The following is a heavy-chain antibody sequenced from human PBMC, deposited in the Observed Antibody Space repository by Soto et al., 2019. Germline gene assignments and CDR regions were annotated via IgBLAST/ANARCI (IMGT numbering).Heavy chain of an antibody. J-gene: IGHJ5*02. D-gene: IGHD3-10*01. Sequence: PSETLSLTCTASGGSISSYYWSWIRQPPGKGLEWIGYIYYSGSTNYNPSLKSRVTISVDTSKNQFSLKLSSVTAADTAVYYCARESSGGSGSYINWFDPWGQGTLVTVSS. V-gene: IGHV4-59*12. CDR3: ARESSGGSGSYINWFDP. CDR2: IYYSGST. CDR1: GGSISSYY.